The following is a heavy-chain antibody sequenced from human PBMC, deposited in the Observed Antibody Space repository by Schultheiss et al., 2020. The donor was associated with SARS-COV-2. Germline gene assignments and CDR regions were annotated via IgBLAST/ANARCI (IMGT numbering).Heavy chain of an antibody. Sequence: GESLKISCAASGFTFSSYEMNWVRQAPGKGLEWVSYISSSGSTIYYADSVKGRFTISRDNAKNSLYLQMNSLRAEDTAVYYCARSMGGWLRSNWFDPWGQGTLVTVSS. CDR2: ISSSGSTI. D-gene: IGHD5-12*01. CDR1: GFTFSSYE. V-gene: IGHV3-48*03. J-gene: IGHJ5*02. CDR3: ARSMGGWLRSNWFDP.